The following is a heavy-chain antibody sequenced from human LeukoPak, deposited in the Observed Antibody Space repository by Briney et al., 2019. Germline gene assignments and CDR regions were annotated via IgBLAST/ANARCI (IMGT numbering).Heavy chain of an antibody. CDR3: VSFYETY. V-gene: IGHV3-74*01. Sequence: GGSLRLSRAASGNYWMHWVRQAPGKGLVWVSHINSDGSWTSYADSVKGRFTISKDNAKNTVYLPMNNLRAEDTAVYYCVSFYETYWGRGTLVTVSS. CDR2: INSDGSWT. J-gene: IGHJ4*02. CDR1: GNYW. D-gene: IGHD2-2*01.